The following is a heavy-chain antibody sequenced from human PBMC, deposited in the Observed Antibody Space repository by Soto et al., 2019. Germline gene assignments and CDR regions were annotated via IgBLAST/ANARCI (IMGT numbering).Heavy chain of an antibody. CDR3: AGGTAMVTGFDY. V-gene: IGHV4-31*03. CDR1: GGSISSGGYY. Sequence: SETLSLTCTVSGGSISSGGYYWSWIRQHPGKGLEWIGYIYYSGSTYYNPSLKSRVTISVDTSKNQFSLKLSSVTAADTAVYYCAGGTAMVTGFDYWGQGTLVTVSS. CDR2: IYYSGST. J-gene: IGHJ4*02. D-gene: IGHD5-18*01.